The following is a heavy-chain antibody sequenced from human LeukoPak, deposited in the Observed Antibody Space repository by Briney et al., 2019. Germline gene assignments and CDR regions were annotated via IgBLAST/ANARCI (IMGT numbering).Heavy chain of an antibody. D-gene: IGHD3-22*01. CDR2: ITGSGDYT. CDR1: GFTFSGYA. Sequence: GGSLRLSCAASGFTFSGYAMTWVRQAPGKGLEWVSSITGSGDYTYYIDSVKGQFTISRDNSKNILYLQMNSLRGEDTALYYCAKDGLYYDGSAHVYYFDYWGQGTLVAVSS. V-gene: IGHV3-23*01. J-gene: IGHJ4*02. CDR3: AKDGLYYDGSAHVYYFDY.